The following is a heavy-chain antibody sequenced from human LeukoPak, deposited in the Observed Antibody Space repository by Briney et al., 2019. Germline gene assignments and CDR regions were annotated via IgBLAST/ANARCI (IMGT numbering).Heavy chain of an antibody. CDR1: GFTFSSYG. Sequence: PGGSLRLSCAASGFTFSSYGMHWVRQAPGKGLEWVAFIRFDGSNKDYADSVKGRFTISRDNSKNTLPLQMNYLRAEDTAVYYCAKDIGAVAGTHYFDYWGQGTLVTVSS. CDR2: IRFDGSNK. V-gene: IGHV3-30*02. CDR3: AKDIGAVAGTHYFDY. D-gene: IGHD6-19*01. J-gene: IGHJ4*02.